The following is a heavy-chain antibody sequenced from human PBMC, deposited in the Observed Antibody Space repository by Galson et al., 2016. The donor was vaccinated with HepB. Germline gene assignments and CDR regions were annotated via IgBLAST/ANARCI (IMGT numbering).Heavy chain of an antibody. V-gene: IGHV1-24*01. Sequence: VKVSCKVSGYTLTELFMHWVRQAPGKGLEWMGGFDPKDDKTIYAQKFQGRVTMTEDTSTDTAYMELSSLRSEDTAVYFCATSYYYDSSGFRDAFDLWGQGTMVTVSS. D-gene: IGHD3-22*01. J-gene: IGHJ3*01. CDR1: GYTLTELF. CDR2: FDPKDDKT. CDR3: ATSYYYDSSGFRDAFDL.